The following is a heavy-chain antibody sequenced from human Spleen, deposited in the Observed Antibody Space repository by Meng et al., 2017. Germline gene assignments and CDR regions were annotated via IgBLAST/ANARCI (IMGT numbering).Heavy chain of an antibody. CDR2: ISSNGGST. D-gene: IGHD3-22*01. Sequence: GGSLRLSCAASGFTFSSYAMHWVRQAPGKGLEYVSAISSNGGSTYYANCVKGRFTISRDNSKDTLYLQMGSLRAEDMAVYYCARERSSIYYSAFDIWGQGTMVTVSS. V-gene: IGHV3-64*01. CDR3: ARERSSIYYSAFDI. J-gene: IGHJ3*02. CDR1: GFTFSSYA.